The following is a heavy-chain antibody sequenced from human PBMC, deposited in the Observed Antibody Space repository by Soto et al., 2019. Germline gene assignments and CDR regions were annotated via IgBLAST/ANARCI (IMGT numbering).Heavy chain of an antibody. CDR1: GYTFTSYG. J-gene: IGHJ6*02. CDR2: ISTYNGNT. D-gene: IGHD2-15*01. V-gene: IGHV1-18*01. CDR3: ARIQTDAPQPYYCSGGSCQEGMDV. Sequence: GASVKVSCKASGYTFTSYGISWVRQAPGQGPEWMGRISTYNGNTNYVQKLQCRVTMTTDTSTNTAYMELRSLRYDDTAVYYCARIQTDAPQPYYCSGGSCQEGMDVWGQGTTVTVSS.